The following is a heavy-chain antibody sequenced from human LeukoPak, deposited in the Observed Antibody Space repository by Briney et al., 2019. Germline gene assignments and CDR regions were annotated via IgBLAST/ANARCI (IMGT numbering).Heavy chain of an antibody. V-gene: IGHV1-2*02. Sequence: GASVKVSCRASGYTFTGFYLHWVRQAPGQGLEWMGRINPNNGDTNYAQKFQGRVTMTRDTSITTAYMDLSGLTSDDTAVYYCGRDPPAYCGGDCSTFDPWDQGTLVTVSS. J-gene: IGHJ5*02. D-gene: IGHD2-21*02. CDR3: GRDPPAYCGGDCSTFDP. CDR2: INPNNGDT. CDR1: GYTFTGFY.